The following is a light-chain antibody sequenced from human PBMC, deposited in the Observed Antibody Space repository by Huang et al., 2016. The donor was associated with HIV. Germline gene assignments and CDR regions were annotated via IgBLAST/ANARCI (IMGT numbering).Light chain of an antibody. J-gene: IGKJ4*01. Sequence: EIVLTQSPGTLSLSPGERATLSCRASPSLGSSSLAWYQQKAGQAPRLLMYGASSRDTGNPDRFRGSGSGTDFTLSISRLEPEDFAVYYCQQYDSSPVTFGGGTKVEIK. CDR2: GAS. CDR1: PSLGSSS. CDR3: QQYDSSPVT. V-gene: IGKV3-20*01.